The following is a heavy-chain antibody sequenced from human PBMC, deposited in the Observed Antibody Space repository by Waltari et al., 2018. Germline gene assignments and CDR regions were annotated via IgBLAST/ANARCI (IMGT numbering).Heavy chain of an antibody. V-gene: IGHV3-23*01. CDR3: TKSGSFFYDASAAIFDP. CDR2: VSGNGLRT. J-gene: IGHJ5*02. CDR1: GFNFDSYD. D-gene: IGHD3-16*01. Sequence: EVQLLESGGGLVRPGGSLRLSCEASGFNFDSYDMSWVRQSSGKGLEWVAAVSGNGLRTYYADSVKGRFTISRDNSKNTVSLEMNSLRADDTAVYYCTKSGSFFYDASAAIFDPWGQGTRVTVSS.